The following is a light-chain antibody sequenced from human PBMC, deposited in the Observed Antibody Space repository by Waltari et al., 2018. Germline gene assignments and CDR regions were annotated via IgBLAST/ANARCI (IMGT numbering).Light chain of an antibody. CDR1: QSVSNNY. CDR2: GVS. Sequence: EIVLTQSPGTLPLSPGERAPLACRAGQSVSNNYLAWYQQKHGQAPRLLIYGVSRRATGIPDRFSGSGSGADFTLTISRLEPEDFAVYYCQQYGSSPLVTFGQGTRLEIK. J-gene: IGKJ5*01. V-gene: IGKV3-20*01. CDR3: QQYGSSPLVT.